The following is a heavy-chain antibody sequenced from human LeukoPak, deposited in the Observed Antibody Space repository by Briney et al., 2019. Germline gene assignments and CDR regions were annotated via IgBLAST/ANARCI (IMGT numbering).Heavy chain of an antibody. Sequence: ASVKVSCKASGYTFTSYGISWVRQAPGQGLEWMGWISAYNGNTNYAQKLQGRVTMTTDTSTSTAYMELRSLRSDDTAVYYCARDLPGWNYEGDAFDIWGQGTMVTVSS. V-gene: IGHV1-18*01. CDR2: ISAYNGNT. CDR1: GYTFTSYG. CDR3: ARDLPGWNYEGDAFDI. D-gene: IGHD1-7*01. J-gene: IGHJ3*02.